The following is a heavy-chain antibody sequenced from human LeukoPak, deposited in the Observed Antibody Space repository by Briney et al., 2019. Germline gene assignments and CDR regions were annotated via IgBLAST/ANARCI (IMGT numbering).Heavy chain of an antibody. J-gene: IGHJ4*02. Sequence: SQTLSLTCTVSGGSISSGGYYWGWIRQHPGKGLEWIGYIYYSGSTYYNPSLKSRVTISVDTSKNQFSLKLSSVTAADTAVYYCARVYGSGSYYNVDYWGQGTLVTVSS. CDR2: IYYSGST. D-gene: IGHD3-10*01. V-gene: IGHV4-31*03. CDR1: GGSISSGGYY. CDR3: ARVYGSGSYYNVDY.